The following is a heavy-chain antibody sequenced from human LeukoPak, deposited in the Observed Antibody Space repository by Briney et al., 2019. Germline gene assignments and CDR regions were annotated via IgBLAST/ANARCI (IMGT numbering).Heavy chain of an antibody. CDR2: ISAYNGNT. J-gene: IGHJ4*02. CDR3: ARDQLLLGDDY. Sequence: ASVKVSCKASGYTFTSYGISWVRQAPGQGLEWMGWISAYNGNTNYAQKLQGRVTMTTDTSTSTAYMELSRLRSDDTAVYYCARDQLLLGDDYWGQGTLVTVSS. CDR1: GYTFTSYG. V-gene: IGHV1-18*01. D-gene: IGHD2-15*01.